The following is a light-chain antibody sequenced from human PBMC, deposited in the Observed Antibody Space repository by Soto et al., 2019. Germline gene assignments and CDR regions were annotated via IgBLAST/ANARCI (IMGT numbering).Light chain of an antibody. CDR3: QSYDSSLSGYV. CDR1: SSNIGAGYD. J-gene: IGLJ1*01. V-gene: IGLV1-40*01. Sequence: VLTQPPSVSGAPGQRVAISCTGSSSNIGAGYDVHWYQQLPGTAPKLLIYGNSNRPSGVPVRFSGSKSGTSASLAITGLQAEDEADYFCQSYDSSLSGYVFGTGTKVTVL. CDR2: GNS.